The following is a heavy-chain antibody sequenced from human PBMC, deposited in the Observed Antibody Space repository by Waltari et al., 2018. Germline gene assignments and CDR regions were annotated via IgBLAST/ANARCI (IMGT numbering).Heavy chain of an antibody. Sequence: QVQLQQWGAGLLKPSETLSLTCAVYGGSFSGYYWSWIRQPPGKGLEWIGEINHSGSTNYNPSLKRRVTIAVDTSKNQFSLKLSSVTAADTAVYYCARGMGVPAARYYFDYWGQGTLVTVSS. CDR3: ARGMGVPAARYYFDY. J-gene: IGHJ4*02. CDR1: GGSFSGYY. V-gene: IGHV4-34*01. CDR2: INHSGST. D-gene: IGHD2-2*01.